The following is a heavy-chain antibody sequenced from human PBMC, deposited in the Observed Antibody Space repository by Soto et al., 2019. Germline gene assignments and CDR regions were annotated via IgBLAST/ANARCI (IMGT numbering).Heavy chain of an antibody. Sequence: XSVKVSCKASGYSFTYYHIHWVRQAPGQGLEWLGRINPKSGGTSTAQKFQGWVTMTTDTSISTASMELTRLTSDDTAIYYCARGDSTDCSNGVCSFFYNHDMDVWGQGTTVTVS. CDR1: GYSFTYYH. J-gene: IGHJ6*02. CDR3: ARGDSTDCSNGVCSFFYNHDMDV. D-gene: IGHD2-8*01. CDR2: INPKSGGT. V-gene: IGHV1-2*04.